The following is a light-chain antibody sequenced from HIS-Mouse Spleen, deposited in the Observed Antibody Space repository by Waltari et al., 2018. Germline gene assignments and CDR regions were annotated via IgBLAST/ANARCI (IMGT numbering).Light chain of an antibody. CDR2: DVS. V-gene: IGLV2-14*03. J-gene: IGLJ2*01. CDR1: RSDGGCCKY. CDR3: SSYTSSSTLV. Sequence: HSVLTQPASVSGSPGQSITIFCTGTRSDGGCCKYVFWYQQHPGKAPKLMIYDVSNRPSGVSNRFSGSKSGNTASLTISGLQAEDEADYYCSSYTSSSTLVFGGGTKLTVL.